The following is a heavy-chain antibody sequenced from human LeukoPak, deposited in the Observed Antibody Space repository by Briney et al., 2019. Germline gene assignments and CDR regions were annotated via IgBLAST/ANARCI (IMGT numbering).Heavy chain of an antibody. CDR2: VYYSGST. J-gene: IGHJ5*02. V-gene: IGHV4-59*01. CDR1: GGSISPYY. Sequence: SETLSLTCTASGGSISPYYWSWIRQPPGKGLEWIGYVYYSGSTNYNPSLKSRVTISVDTSKSQFSLKLTSVTAADTAVYYCARGGGSGRGNWFDPWGQGSLVIVSS. D-gene: IGHD3-10*01. CDR3: ARGGGSGRGNWFDP.